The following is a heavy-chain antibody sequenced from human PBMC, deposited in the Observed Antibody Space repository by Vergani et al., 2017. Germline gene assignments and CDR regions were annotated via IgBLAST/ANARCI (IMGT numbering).Heavy chain of an antibody. V-gene: IGHV3-33*01. Sequence: QVQLVESVGGVVQPGRSLRLSCAASGFTFNQYVMHWVRQAPGKGLEWVKVTWYDGNNKQYADSVKGRFTISRDNSKSTMYLQMNSLRDEDTGVYYCARDLRLLYNRFDPWGQGTLVTVSS. CDR2: TWYDGNNK. CDR3: ARDLRLLYNRFDP. J-gene: IGHJ5*02. D-gene: IGHD1-14*01. CDR1: GFTFNQYV.